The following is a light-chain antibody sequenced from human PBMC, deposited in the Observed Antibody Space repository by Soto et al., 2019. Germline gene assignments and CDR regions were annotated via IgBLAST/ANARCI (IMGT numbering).Light chain of an antibody. CDR3: QQYNNWPRT. CDR2: GAS. V-gene: IGKV3-15*01. J-gene: IGKJ1*01. Sequence: EIVMTQSPATLSVSPGASAPLSCRASQSVSTNLAWYQQKPGQVPRVLIYGASTRATEIPARFSGSGSGTEFTLTIDSLQSEDFAVYYCQQYNNWPRTFGQGTKVDIK. CDR1: QSVSTN.